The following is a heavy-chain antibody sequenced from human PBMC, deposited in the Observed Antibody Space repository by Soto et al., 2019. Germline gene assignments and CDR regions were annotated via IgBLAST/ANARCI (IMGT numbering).Heavy chain of an antibody. V-gene: IGHV4-4*02. J-gene: IGHJ4*02. Sequence: LSETLSLTCSVSGASIVTNNWWSLVRQPPGKGLEWIGEVYHSGTTNCNPSLKSRVTISIDKSKNQFSLTLTSMTAADTALYYCAVPGRGDFDYWSQGTLVTVSS. CDR3: AVPGRGDFDY. CDR1: GASIVTNNW. CDR2: VYHSGTT. D-gene: IGHD5-12*01.